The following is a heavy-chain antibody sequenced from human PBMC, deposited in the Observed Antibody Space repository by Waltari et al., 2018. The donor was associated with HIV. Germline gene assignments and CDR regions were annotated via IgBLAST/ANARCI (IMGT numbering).Heavy chain of an antibody. Sequence: QVQLVQSGAEVKKPGASVKVSCKASGYTFTSYAMHWVRQAPGQRLEWMGWINAGNGNTKYSQKFQGRVTITRDTSASTAYMELSSLRSEDTAVYYCARDRGIQLWLKFDPWGQGTLVTVSS. D-gene: IGHD5-18*01. CDR1: GYTFTSYA. CDR2: INAGNGNT. V-gene: IGHV1-3*01. J-gene: IGHJ5*02. CDR3: ARDRGIQLWLKFDP.